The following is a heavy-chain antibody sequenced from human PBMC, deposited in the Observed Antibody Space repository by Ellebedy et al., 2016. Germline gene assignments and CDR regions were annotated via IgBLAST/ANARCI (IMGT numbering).Heavy chain of an antibody. J-gene: IGHJ6*02. V-gene: IGHV2-70*11. CDR1: GFSLNTSGMC. CDR2: IDWNDDK. Sequence: SGPTLVKPTQTLTLTCTFSGFSLNTSGMCVSWIRQPPGKALEWLARIDWNDDKYYSTSLKTRLTISKDTPKNQVVLTMTNMDPMATATYYCARIILITFGGSNAMDVWGQGTTVTVSS. D-gene: IGHD3-16*01. CDR3: ARIILITFGGSNAMDV.